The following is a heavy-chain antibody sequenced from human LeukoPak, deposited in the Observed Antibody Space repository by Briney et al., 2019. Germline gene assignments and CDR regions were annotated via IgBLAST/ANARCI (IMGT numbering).Heavy chain of an antibody. Sequence: GGSLTLSCAASGFTFSNYNMHWVRQAPGRGLEWVSYISSVSTTTYYADSVKGRFTISRDNAKKSLYLQMNSLRGEDTAVYYCARTYYYGSGSHRAWFDPWGQGTLVTVSS. V-gene: IGHV3-48*01. J-gene: IGHJ5*02. CDR1: GFTFSNYN. CDR2: ISSVSTTT. CDR3: ARTYYYGSGSHRAWFDP. D-gene: IGHD3-10*01.